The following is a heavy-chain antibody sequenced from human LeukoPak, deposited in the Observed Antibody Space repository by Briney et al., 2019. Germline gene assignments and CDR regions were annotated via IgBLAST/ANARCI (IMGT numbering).Heavy chain of an antibody. J-gene: IGHJ4*02. D-gene: IGHD6-19*01. CDR1: GGSISTYS. Sequence: SETLSLTCTVSGGSISTYSWSWIRQPAGKGLEWIGRIYTSGSAKYNSSLKSRVSMSLDTSKNQFSLKVSSVTAADTAVYYCARVAAVTVAGFDYWGQGTLVTVSS. CDR3: ARVAAVTVAGFDY. CDR2: IYTSGSA. V-gene: IGHV4-4*07.